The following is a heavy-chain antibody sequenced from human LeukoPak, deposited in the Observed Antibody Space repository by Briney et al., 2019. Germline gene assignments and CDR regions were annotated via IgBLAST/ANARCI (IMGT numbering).Heavy chain of an antibody. CDR1: GFNSSSYA. CDR2: ISDSGVIT. D-gene: IGHD6-19*01. J-gene: IGHJ3*02. CDR3: ARASKYSSGWADAFDI. V-gene: IGHV3-23*01. Sequence: GGSLRLSCVASGFNSSSYAMSWVRQAPGKGLEWVSSISDSGVITYYADSVRGRFTISRDSSKNTLYLQMNSLRAEDTAVYYCARASKYSSGWADAFDIWGQGTMVTVSS.